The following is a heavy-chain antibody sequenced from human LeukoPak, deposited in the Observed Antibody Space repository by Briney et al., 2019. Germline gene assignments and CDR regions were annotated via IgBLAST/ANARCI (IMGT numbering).Heavy chain of an antibody. V-gene: IGHV4-59*08. J-gene: IGHJ4*02. D-gene: IGHD7-27*01. CDR3: ARLGIWPKYYFDY. CDR2: LHHSGST. CDR1: GGSISGYY. Sequence: SETLSLTCTVFGGSISGYYWNWIRQVPGKGLEWIGFLHHSGSTDYNPSLQSRVTISVDTSKNQLSLKLSSVTAADTAVYFCARLGIWPKYYFDYWGQGTLVTVSS.